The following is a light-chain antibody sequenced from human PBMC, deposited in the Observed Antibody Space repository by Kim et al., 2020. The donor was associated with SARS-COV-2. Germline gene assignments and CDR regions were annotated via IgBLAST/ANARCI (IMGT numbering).Light chain of an antibody. CDR2: QNR. CDR1: KLGDKH. V-gene: IGLV3-1*01. Sequence: YELTQPPSVSVSPGQTASITCSGDKLGDKHVSWYQQKPGQSPVLVIYQNRKRPSGIPERFSGSKSGNTASLTISGTQAMDEADYYCQAWDSSTAVFGGGTKLTVL. J-gene: IGLJ2*01. CDR3: QAWDSSTAV.